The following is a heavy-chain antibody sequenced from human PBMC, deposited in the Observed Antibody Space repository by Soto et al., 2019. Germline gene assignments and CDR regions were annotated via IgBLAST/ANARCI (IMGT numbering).Heavy chain of an antibody. CDR1: GFTFSSYG. CDR3: AKDRGPLAAAGGFYYYGMDV. J-gene: IGHJ6*02. Sequence: QPGGSLRLSCAASGFTFSSYGMHWVRQAPGKGLEWVAVISYDGSNKYYADSVKGRFTISRDNSKNTLYLQMNSLRAEDTAVYYCAKDRGPLAAAGGFYYYGMDVWGQGTTVTVSS. D-gene: IGHD6-13*01. V-gene: IGHV3-30*18. CDR2: ISYDGSNK.